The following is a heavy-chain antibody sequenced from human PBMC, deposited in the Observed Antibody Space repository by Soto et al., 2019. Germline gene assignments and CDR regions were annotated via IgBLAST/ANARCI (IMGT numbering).Heavy chain of an antibody. CDR2: ISGSGGST. CDR1: GFTFSSYA. J-gene: IGHJ4*02. CDR3: ANSHQPAYGSGSYHFDY. Sequence: GGSLRLSCAASGFTFSSYAMSWVRQAPGKGLEWVSAISGSGGSTYYADSVKGRFTISRDNSKNTLYLQMNSLRAEDTAVYYCANSHQPAYGSGSYHFDYWGQGTLVTVSS. V-gene: IGHV3-23*01. D-gene: IGHD3-10*01.